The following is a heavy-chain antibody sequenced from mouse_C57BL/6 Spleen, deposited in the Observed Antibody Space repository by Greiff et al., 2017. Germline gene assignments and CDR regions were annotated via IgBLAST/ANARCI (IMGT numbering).Heavy chain of an antibody. CDR3: EREGKGAYSNMDY. CDR1: GFTFSSYA. Sequence: EVKVVESGGGLVKPGGSLKLSCAASGFTFSSYAMSWVRQTPEKRLEWVATISDGGSYTPYPDNVKGRFTIYRDNAKNNLYLQKSHLKSEDTAMYYCEREGKGAYSNMDYWGQGTSVTVSS. V-gene: IGHV5-4*01. D-gene: IGHD2-5*01. J-gene: IGHJ4*01. CDR2: ISDGGSYT.